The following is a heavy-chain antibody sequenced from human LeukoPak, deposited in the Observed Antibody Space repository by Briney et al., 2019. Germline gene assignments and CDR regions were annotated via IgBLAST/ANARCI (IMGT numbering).Heavy chain of an antibody. Sequence: TTSETLSLTCTVSGGSISSGDYYWSWIRQPPGKGLEWIGYIYYSGSTYYNPSLKSRVTISVDTSKNQFSLKLSSVTAADTAVYYCARLVPPWGSSGEREYWGQGTPVTVSS. CDR1: GGSISSGDYY. V-gene: IGHV4-30-4*01. D-gene: IGHD7-27*01. J-gene: IGHJ4*02. CDR2: IYYSGST. CDR3: ARLVPPWGSSGEREY.